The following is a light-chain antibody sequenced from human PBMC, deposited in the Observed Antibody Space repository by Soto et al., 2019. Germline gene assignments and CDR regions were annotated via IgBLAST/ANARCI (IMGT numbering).Light chain of an antibody. CDR2: DAS. Sequence: ELVMTQSPATLSVSPGERATLSCRASQSISSYLAWYQQKPGQAPRLLIYDASSRATGIPARFSGSGSGTEFTLTISSLQSEDFAVYYCQQYKNWPLTFGGGTKVDI. J-gene: IGKJ4*01. V-gene: IGKV3D-15*01. CDR3: QQYKNWPLT. CDR1: QSISSY.